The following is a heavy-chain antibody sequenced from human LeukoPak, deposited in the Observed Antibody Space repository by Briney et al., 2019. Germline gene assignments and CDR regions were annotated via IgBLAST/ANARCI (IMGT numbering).Heavy chain of an antibody. Sequence: SETLSLTCTVSGGSISSYYWSWIRQPPGKGLEWIGYIYYSGSTNYNPSLKSRVTISVDTSKNQFSLKLSSVTAADTAVYYCARVVRSQATSLNIVGAPIPPTAYNWFDPWGQGTLVTVSS. CDR1: GGSISSYY. D-gene: IGHD1-26*01. CDR2: IYYSGST. CDR3: ARVVRSQATSLNIVGAPIPPTAYNWFDP. J-gene: IGHJ5*02. V-gene: IGHV4-59*01.